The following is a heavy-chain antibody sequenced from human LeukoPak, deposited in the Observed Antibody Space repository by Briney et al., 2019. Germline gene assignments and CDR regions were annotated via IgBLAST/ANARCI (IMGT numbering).Heavy chain of an antibody. D-gene: IGHD3-9*01. V-gene: IGHV1-2*02. CDR1: GYTFTDLY. J-gene: IGHJ4*02. CDR2: INLNSGDT. Sequence: GASVKVSCKASGYTFTDLYTYWVRQAPGQGLGWMGWINLNSGDTNYAQNFQGRVTMTRDTSITTAYMELTSLRSDDTAMYYCARGHIVTASFDYWGQGSLVTVSS. CDR3: ARGHIVTASFDY.